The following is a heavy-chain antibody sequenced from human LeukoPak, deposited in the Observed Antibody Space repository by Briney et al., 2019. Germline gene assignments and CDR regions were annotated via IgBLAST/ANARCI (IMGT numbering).Heavy chain of an antibody. Sequence: PGGSLRLSCAASGFTFSSYSMNWIRQAPGKGLEWVSSISSSTSYIYYADSVKGRFTISKDNAKNSLYLQMNSLRSEDTAVYYCARDSSIYGMDVWGQGTTVTVSS. D-gene: IGHD2-21*01. CDR1: GFTFSSYS. CDR2: ISSSTSYI. CDR3: ARDSSIYGMDV. J-gene: IGHJ6*02. V-gene: IGHV3-21*04.